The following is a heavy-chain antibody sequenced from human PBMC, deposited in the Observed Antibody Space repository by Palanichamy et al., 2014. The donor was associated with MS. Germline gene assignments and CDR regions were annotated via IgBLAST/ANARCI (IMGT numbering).Heavy chain of an antibody. CDR2: IRSKAYGATT. CDR3: IRAGYDPAFDGLDI. Sequence: PGRSLRLSCTVSGFTFGDFAMSWVRQAPGKGLEWVGLIRSKAYGATTEYAASVKGRFSISRDDSKSIAYLQMNSLKIEDTAVYFCIRAGYDPAFDGLDIWGQGTMVTVSS. J-gene: IGHJ3*02. CDR1: GFTFGDFA. D-gene: IGHD2-15*01. V-gene: IGHV3-49*04.